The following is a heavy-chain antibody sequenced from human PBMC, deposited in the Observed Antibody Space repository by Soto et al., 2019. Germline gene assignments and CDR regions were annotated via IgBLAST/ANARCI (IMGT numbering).Heavy chain of an antibody. J-gene: IGHJ4*02. D-gene: IGHD5-18*01. CDR1: VFTFSSYA. Sequence: EVQLVESVGGLVQPGGSLRLSCAASVFTFSSYAMHWVRQAPGKGLEYVSAISSNGGSTYYANSVKGRFTISRDNSKTTLYLQMGSLRAEDMAVYYFTRCTNSYNFDYWGQRTLVNVSS. CDR3: TRCTNSYNFDY. CDR2: ISSNGGST. V-gene: IGHV3-64*01.